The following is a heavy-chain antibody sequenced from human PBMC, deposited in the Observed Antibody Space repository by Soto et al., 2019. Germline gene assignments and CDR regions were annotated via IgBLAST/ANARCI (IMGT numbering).Heavy chain of an antibody. CDR2: ISGDGVTT. CDR1: GFPFSSYW. D-gene: IGHD3-9*01. Sequence: EVQLVESGGDLVQRGGSLRLSCAASGFPFSSYWMHWVRHTPGKGLDWVARISGDGVTTYYADSVTGRFTVSRDNAKNTLSLQMSGLRAEDTAVYYCAREYYGLLTGYYTDYWGQGTVVSVSS. J-gene: IGHJ4*02. CDR3: AREYYGLLTGYYTDY. V-gene: IGHV3-74*01.